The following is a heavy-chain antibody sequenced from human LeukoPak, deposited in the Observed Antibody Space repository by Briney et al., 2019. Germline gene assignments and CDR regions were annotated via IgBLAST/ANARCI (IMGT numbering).Heavy chain of an antibody. D-gene: IGHD3-22*01. CDR2: IFYSGST. CDR3: ARGNSYYDRSDYFPWESFQP. V-gene: IGHV4-59*01. Sequence: SETLSLTCTVSGGSISTYYWSWIRQPPGKRLEWIGCIFYSGSTNYNPSLKSRVTMSVDTSKNQFSLNLSSVTAADTAGYYCARGNSYYDRSDYFPWESFQPRGQGTLVTVSS. CDR1: GGSISTYY. J-gene: IGHJ1*01.